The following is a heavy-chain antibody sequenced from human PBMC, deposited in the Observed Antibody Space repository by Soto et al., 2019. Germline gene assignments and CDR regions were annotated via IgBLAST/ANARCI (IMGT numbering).Heavy chain of an antibody. J-gene: IGHJ6*02. V-gene: IGHV4-34*01. D-gene: IGHD3-10*01. Sequence: SETLSLTCAVYGGSVNGYYWSWIRQPPGKGLEWIGEINHSGSTNYNPSLKSRVTISVDTSKNQFSLKLTSVTAADTAVYYCARMRRQLARPSGSFYYYYGMDVWGQGTTVTVSS. CDR2: INHSGST. CDR3: ARMRRQLARPSGSFYYYYGMDV. CDR1: GGSVNGYY.